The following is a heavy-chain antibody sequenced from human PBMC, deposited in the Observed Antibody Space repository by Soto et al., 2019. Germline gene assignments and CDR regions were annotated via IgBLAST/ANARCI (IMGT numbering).Heavy chain of an antibody. Sequence: EVQLVESGGGLVKPGESLRLSCAASGFTFRTYSMNWVRQAPGKGLEWVSLISSSSSYIYYADTLKGRFTISRDNAKNSLYLEKYNLRAEDTAVYYCARFVSATAINDHWGQGTLVTVSS. CDR1: GFTFRTYS. D-gene: IGHD2-21*02. V-gene: IGHV3-21*01. CDR3: ARFVSATAINDH. J-gene: IGHJ4*02. CDR2: ISSSSSYI.